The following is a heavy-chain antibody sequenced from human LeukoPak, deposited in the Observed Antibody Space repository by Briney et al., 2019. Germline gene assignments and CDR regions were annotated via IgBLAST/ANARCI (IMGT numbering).Heavy chain of an antibody. V-gene: IGHV3-53*01. CDR1: GFTFSLYN. J-gene: IGHJ6*02. D-gene: IGHD2-8*01. CDR3: ARARGYCTNGVCRPPKYGMDV. Sequence: GGSLRLSCAASGFTFSLYNMNWVRQAPGKGLEWVSVIYSGGSTYYADSVKGRFTISRDNSKNTLYLQMNSLRAEDTAVYYCARARGYCTNGVCRPPKYGMDVWGQGTTVTVSS. CDR2: IYSGGST.